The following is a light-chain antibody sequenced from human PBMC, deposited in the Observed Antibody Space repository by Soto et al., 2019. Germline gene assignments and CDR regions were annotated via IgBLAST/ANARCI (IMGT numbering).Light chain of an antibody. V-gene: IGKV3-20*01. Sequence: EIVLTQSPGTLSLSPGESATLSCRASQRLTTTYVAWYQQRPGQAPRLLIYDASSRATGIPGRFSGSASGTDFTLSISRVESEDFAVYYCQHYGGSPGTFGPGTRVEIK. CDR3: QHYGGSPGT. CDR1: QRLTTTY. CDR2: DAS. J-gene: IGKJ1*01.